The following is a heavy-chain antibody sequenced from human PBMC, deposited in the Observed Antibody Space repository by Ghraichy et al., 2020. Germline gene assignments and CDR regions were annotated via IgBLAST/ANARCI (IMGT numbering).Heavy chain of an antibody. J-gene: IGHJ4*02. CDR3: ASRSDGTMVRGVKGPTFDY. CDR2: IYSGGSA. D-gene: IGHD3-10*01. Sequence: GESLNISCAASGFTVSSNYMSWVRQAPGKGLEWVSVIYSGGSAYYADSVKGRFTISRDNSKNTLYLQMNSLRAEDTAVYYCASRSDGTMVRGVKGPTFDYWGQGTLVTVSS. CDR1: GFTVSSNY. V-gene: IGHV3-66*01.